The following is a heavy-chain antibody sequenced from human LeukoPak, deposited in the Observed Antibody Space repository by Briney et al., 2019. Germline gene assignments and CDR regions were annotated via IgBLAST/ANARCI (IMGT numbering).Heavy chain of an antibody. V-gene: IGHV3-7*05. CDR1: GFTFSSYA. Sequence: GGSLRLSCAASGFTFSSYAMSWVRQAPGKGLEWVANIKQDGSEKYYVESVKGRFTISSDKAKSSVYLQMNSLRAEDTAIYYCARGPGYIYGPFDTFDVWGQGTMVTVSS. J-gene: IGHJ3*01. D-gene: IGHD5-18*01. CDR2: IKQDGSEK. CDR3: ARGPGYIYGPFDTFDV.